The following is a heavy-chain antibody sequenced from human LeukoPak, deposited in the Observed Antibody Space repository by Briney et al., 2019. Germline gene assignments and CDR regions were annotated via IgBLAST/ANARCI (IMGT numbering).Heavy chain of an antibody. CDR1: GGSISSYY. D-gene: IGHD3-10*01. Sequence: SETLSLTCTVSGGSISSYYWSWIRQPPGKGLEWIGNIYYSGSTNYNPSLKSRVTISLDTSKNQFSLNLSSVTAADTAVYYFAREDYGSGSRSFDYWGQGTLVTVSS. CDR3: AREDYGSGSRSFDY. J-gene: IGHJ4*02. CDR2: IYYSGST. V-gene: IGHV4-59*01.